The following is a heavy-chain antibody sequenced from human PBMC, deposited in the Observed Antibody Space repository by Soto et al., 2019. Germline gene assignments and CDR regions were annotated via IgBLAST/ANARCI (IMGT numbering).Heavy chain of an antibody. J-gene: IGHJ4*02. CDR1: GFTFSSYG. CDR3: ASSRRTTVVTPLDY. V-gene: IGHV3-33*01. Sequence: QVQLVESGGGVVQPGRSLRLSCAASGFTFSSYGMHWVHQAPGKGLEWVAGRWYDGSNKYYADSVKGRFTISRDNSKNTPYLQMNSLRAEDTAVYYCASSRRTTVVTPLDYWGQGTLVTVSS. D-gene: IGHD4-17*01. CDR2: RWYDGSNK.